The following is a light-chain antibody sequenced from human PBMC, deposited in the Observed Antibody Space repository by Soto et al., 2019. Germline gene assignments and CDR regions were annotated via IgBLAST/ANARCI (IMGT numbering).Light chain of an antibody. CDR2: ESS. V-gene: IGLV1-51*01. CDR1: SSNIGEDY. CDR3: GVWDSILNGKV. J-gene: IGLJ3*02. Sequence: QAVLTQAPSISADPGQTVTISCSGRSSNIGEDYVAWYQQVPGTAPKLIIFESSKRLPGIPDRFSGSRSGTSATLVITGLQTGDEADYYCGVWDSILNGKVFGGGTKLTVL.